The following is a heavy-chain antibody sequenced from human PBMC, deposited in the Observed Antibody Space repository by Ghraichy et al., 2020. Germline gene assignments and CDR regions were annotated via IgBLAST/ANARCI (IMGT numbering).Heavy chain of an antibody. Sequence: SETLSLTCAAFGGSFSSYYWSWIRQSPGKGLEWLGRIDHSGNTKYNPDLESRVTLSIDTSKNQFSLTLRSLNAADTAVYYCARGLPPYGDYPLLDFWGQGTHVTFSS. CDR3: ARGLPPYGDYPLLDF. J-gene: IGHJ4*02. CDR2: IDHSGNT. V-gene: IGHV4-34*01. D-gene: IGHD4-17*01. CDR1: GGSFSSYY.